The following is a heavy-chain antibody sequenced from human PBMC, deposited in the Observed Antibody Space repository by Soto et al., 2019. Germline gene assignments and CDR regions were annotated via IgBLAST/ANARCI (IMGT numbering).Heavy chain of an antibody. CDR3: ARGYYYGSGRPTPRGMDV. Sequence: QVHLVQSEAEVKKPGASVKVSCKASGYTFTNYDINWVRQAPGQGLEWMGWISTYTGNTNYAQKLQGRVTMTTDTSTSTAYMEPRSLRSDDTAVYYCARGYYYGSGRPTPRGMDVWGQGTTVTVSS. V-gene: IGHV1-18*01. D-gene: IGHD3-10*01. CDR2: ISTYTGNT. J-gene: IGHJ6*02. CDR1: GYTFTNYD.